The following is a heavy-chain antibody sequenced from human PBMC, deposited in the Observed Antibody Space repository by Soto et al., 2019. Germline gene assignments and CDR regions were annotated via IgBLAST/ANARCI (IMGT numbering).Heavy chain of an antibody. CDR1: GGSISSYD. CDR3: ARVNWNYTTDAFDI. CDR2: IYYSGST. Sequence: SETLSLTCTVSGGSISSYDWSWIRQPPGKGLEWIGYIYYSGSTNYNPSLKSRVTISVDTSKNQFSLKLSSVTAADTAVYYCARVNWNYTTDAFDIWGQGTMVTVSS. V-gene: IGHV4-59*01. D-gene: IGHD1-7*01. J-gene: IGHJ3*02.